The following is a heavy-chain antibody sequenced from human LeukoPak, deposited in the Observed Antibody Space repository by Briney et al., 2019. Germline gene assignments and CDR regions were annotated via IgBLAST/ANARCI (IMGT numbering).Heavy chain of an antibody. CDR3: ARXYSSSWFDFDY. Sequence: PGGSLRLSCAASGFTFSSYSMNWVRQAPGKGLEWVSYISSSSSTIYYADSVKGRFTISRDNAKNSLYLQMNSLRAEDTAVYYCARXYSSSWFDFDYWGQGTLVTVSS. D-gene: IGHD6-13*01. CDR1: GFTFSSYS. V-gene: IGHV3-48*01. CDR2: ISSSSSTI. J-gene: IGHJ4*02.